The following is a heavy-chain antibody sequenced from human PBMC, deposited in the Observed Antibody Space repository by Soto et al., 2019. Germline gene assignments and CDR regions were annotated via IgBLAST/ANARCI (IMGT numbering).Heavy chain of an antibody. CDR2: IKSDGSST. D-gene: IGHD2-21*01. CDR1: GFTFSTYW. CDR3: TRGTAPSIPSAFDI. Sequence: EVQLVESGGDLVQPGGSLRLSCAASGFTFSTYWMHWVRQAPGKGLVWVSRIKSDGSSTFYADSVKGRFTISRDKAKNTRDIQMNSLRAEDTAVYYCTRGTAPSIPSAFDIWGQGTMVTVSS. J-gene: IGHJ3*02. V-gene: IGHV3-74*01.